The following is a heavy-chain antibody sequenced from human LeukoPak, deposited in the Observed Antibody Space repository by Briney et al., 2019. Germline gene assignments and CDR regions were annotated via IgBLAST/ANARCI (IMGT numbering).Heavy chain of an antibody. CDR2: IIPIFGTA. CDR3: ARLLLPHDYYYYMDV. Sequence: SVKVSCKASGGTFSSYAISWVRQAPGQGLEWMGRIIPIFGTANYAQKFQGRVTITTDESTSTAYMELSSLRSEDTAVYYCARLLLPHDYYYYMDVWGKGTTVTVSS. V-gene: IGHV1-69*05. J-gene: IGHJ6*03. CDR1: GGTFSSYA.